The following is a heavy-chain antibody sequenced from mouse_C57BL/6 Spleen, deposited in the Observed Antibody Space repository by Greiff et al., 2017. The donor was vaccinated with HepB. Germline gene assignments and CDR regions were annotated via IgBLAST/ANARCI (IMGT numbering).Heavy chain of an antibody. D-gene: IGHD2-4*01. CDR1: GFTFSDYG. J-gene: IGHJ3*01. CDR3: ARSNLDDDGGAWFAY. CDR2: ISSGSSTI. V-gene: IGHV5-17*01. Sequence: EVQLVESGGGLVKPGGSLKLSCAASGFTFSDYGMHWVRQAPEKGLEWVAYISSGSSTIYYADTVKGRFTISRDNAKNTLFLQMTSLRSEDTAMYYCARSNLDDDGGAWFAYWGQGTLVTVSA.